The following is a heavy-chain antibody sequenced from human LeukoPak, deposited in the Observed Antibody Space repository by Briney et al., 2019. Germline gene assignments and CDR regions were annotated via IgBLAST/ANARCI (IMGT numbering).Heavy chain of an antibody. CDR2: ISTSSDYT. CDR1: GFTFSDYY. CDR3: AKEGKYCSGGSCYSHYFDY. V-gene: IGHV3-11*05. J-gene: IGHJ4*02. Sequence: GGSLRLSCAASGFTFSDYYMTWIRQAPGKGLECVSYISTSSDYTNYPASVKGRFTISRDNAKNSLYLQMNSLRAEDTAVYYCAKEGKYCSGGSCYSHYFDYWGQGTLVTVSS. D-gene: IGHD2-15*01.